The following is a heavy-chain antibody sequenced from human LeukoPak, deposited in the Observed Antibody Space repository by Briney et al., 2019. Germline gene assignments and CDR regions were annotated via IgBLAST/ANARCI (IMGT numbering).Heavy chain of an antibody. CDR1: GFTFSSYE. V-gene: IGHV3-48*03. D-gene: IGHD4-17*01. CDR3: ARDPGPSTAFDY. Sequence: PGGSLRLSCAASGFTFSSYEMNWVRQAPGKGLEWVSYISSSGSTIYYADSVKGRFTISRDNAKNSLYLQMNSLRAEDTAVYYCARDPGPSTAFDYWGQGTLVTVFS. J-gene: IGHJ4*02. CDR2: ISSSGSTI.